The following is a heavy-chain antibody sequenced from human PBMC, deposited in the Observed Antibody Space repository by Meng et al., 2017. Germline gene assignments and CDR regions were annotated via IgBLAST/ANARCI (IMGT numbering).Heavy chain of an antibody. CDR3: ARGNYGILTRYYIILDF. CDR2: INGGNGNT. V-gene: IGHV1-3*01. J-gene: IGHJ4*02. CDR1: GYSFTKFA. Sequence: ASVTVSCKASGYSFTKFALHWVRQAPGQRLEWMGWINGGNGNTKYSQKFQDRVTITRDTSASTAYMELSSLRSEDTAVYFCARGNYGILTRYYIILDFWAQGTLVTVSS. D-gene: IGHD3-9*01.